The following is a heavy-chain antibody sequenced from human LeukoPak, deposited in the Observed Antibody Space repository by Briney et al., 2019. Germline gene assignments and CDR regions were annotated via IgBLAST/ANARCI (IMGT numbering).Heavy chain of an antibody. CDR2: ISYDGSNK. V-gene: IGHV3-30*18. CDR3: AKDRGYPDY. CDR1: GFTFSSYG. D-gene: IGHD6-13*01. J-gene: IGHJ4*02. Sequence: GGSLRLSCAASGFTFSSYGMHWVRQAPGKGLEWVAVISYDGSNKYYADSVKGRFTISRDNSKNTLYLQMNSLRAEDTAVYYCAKDRGYPDYWGQGTLVTVSS.